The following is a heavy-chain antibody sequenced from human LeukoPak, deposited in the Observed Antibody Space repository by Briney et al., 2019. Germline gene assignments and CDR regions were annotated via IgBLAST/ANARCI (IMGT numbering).Heavy chain of an antibody. CDR3: AKDWHGSGYSHFDY. J-gene: IGHJ4*02. CDR2: ITGSGGTT. CDR1: GFSFGSYA. Sequence: RSGGSLRLSCAASGFSFGSYALSWVRQAPGKGLEWISAITGSGGTTYYAESVKGRFTISRDNSKDILYLQMTDLTFDDTAVYYCAKDWHGSGYSHFDYWGQGTLVTVSS. D-gene: IGHD4-23*01. V-gene: IGHV3-23*01.